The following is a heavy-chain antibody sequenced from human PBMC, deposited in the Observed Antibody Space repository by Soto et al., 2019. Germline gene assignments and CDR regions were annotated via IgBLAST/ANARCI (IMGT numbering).Heavy chain of an antibody. J-gene: IGHJ6*02. CDR3: ARGGRRSPGMDV. CDR1: GGSISSGGYY. CDR2: IHYSGST. Sequence: QVQLQESGPGLVKPSQTLSLTCTVSGGSISSGGYYWSWIRQHPGKGLEWIGYIHYSGSTYYNPSRKSRVTISVDTSKNQFSLKLSSVTAADTAVYYCARGGRRSPGMDVWGQGTTVTVSS. V-gene: IGHV4-31*03.